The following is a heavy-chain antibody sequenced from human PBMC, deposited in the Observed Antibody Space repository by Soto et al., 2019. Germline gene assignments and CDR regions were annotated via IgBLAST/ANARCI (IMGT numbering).Heavy chain of an antibody. CDR1: GDSISSGSY. CDR2: IYHGGTT. Sequence: LSLTCTVSGDSISSGSYGGWIRQPAGEGPEWIASIYHGGTTFYNPSLKSRISISVDTSKNQFSLRLTSVTAADTATYYCARVHVMVVAGSTFDYWGPGTLVTVSS. D-gene: IGHD6-19*01. J-gene: IGHJ4*03. V-gene: IGHV4-38-2*02. CDR3: ARVHVMVVAGSTFDY.